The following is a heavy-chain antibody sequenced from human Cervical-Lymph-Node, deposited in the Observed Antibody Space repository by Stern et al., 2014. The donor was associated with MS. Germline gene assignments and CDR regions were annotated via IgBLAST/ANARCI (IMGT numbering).Heavy chain of an antibody. J-gene: IGHJ4*02. V-gene: IGHV1-69*09. CDR3: ASLDPPNDY. D-gene: IGHD3/OR15-3a*01. CDR2: IIPILGIA. CDR1: GGTFSSYT. Sequence: VQLVQSGAGVKKPGSSAKVSCKASGGTFSSYTISWVRQAPGQGREWMGRIIPILGIANYAQKFQGRVTITADKSTSTAYMELSSLRSEDTAVYYCASLDPPNDYWGQGTLVTVSS.